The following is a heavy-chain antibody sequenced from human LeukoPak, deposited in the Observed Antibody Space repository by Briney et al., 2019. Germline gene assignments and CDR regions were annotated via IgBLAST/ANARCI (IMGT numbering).Heavy chain of an antibody. CDR2: INQDGSEK. J-gene: IGHJ4*02. V-gene: IGHV3-7*02. Sequence: PGGSLRLSCAASGFTVSSNYMSWVRQAPGKGLEWVANINQDGSEKYYVDSVKGRFTISRDNAKNSLYLQMNSLRAEDTAVYYCARTYSSNWYGDDYWGQGTLVTVSS. CDR1: GFTVSSNY. CDR3: ARTYSSNWYGDDY. D-gene: IGHD6-13*01.